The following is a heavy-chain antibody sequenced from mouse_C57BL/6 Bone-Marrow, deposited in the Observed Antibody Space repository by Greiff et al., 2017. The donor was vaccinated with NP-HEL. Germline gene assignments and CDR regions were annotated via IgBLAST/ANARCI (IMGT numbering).Heavy chain of an antibody. D-gene: IGHD1-1*01. Sequence: QVQLQQPGAELVKPGASVKMSCKASGYTFTSYWITWVKQRPGQGLEWIGDIYPGSGSTNYNEKFKSKATLTVDTSSSTADMQLSSLTSEDSAVNYCAGGASTCLYWYFDVWGTGTTVTVSS. CDR1: GYTFTSYW. J-gene: IGHJ1*03. CDR2: IYPGSGST. V-gene: IGHV1-55*01. CDR3: AGGASTCLYWYFDV.